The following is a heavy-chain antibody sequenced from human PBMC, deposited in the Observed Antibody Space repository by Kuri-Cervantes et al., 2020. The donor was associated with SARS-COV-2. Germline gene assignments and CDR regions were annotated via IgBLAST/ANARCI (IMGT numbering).Heavy chain of an antibody. Sequence: GSLRLSCTVSGGSISSSSYYWGWIRHPPGKGLEWIGSIYYSGSTYYNPSLKSRVTISVDTSKNQFSLKLNSVTPEDTAVYYCAYSNWDTGESWFDPWGQGTLVTVSS. CDR3: AYSNWDTGESWFDP. J-gene: IGHJ5*02. CDR1: GGSISSSSYY. CDR2: IYYSGST. D-gene: IGHD7-27*01. V-gene: IGHV4-39*01.